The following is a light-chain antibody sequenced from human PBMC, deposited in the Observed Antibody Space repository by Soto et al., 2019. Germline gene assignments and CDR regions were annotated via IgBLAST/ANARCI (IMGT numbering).Light chain of an antibody. CDR2: AAS. CDR1: QNIGVY. J-gene: IGKJ1*01. V-gene: IGKV1-39*01. CDR3: HQIAANPWT. Sequence: DIQMTQSPSSLSASVGDRVTITCRASQNIGVYLNWYQKKPGKAPKLLIHAASSLHSGVPSTFSGSGSGTDFALTISSLQPEDFATYYCHQIAANPWTFAQGTKVDIK.